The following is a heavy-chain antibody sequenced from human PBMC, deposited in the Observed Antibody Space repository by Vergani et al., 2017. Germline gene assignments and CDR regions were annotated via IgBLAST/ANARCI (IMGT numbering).Heavy chain of an antibody. V-gene: IGHV3-30-3*01. CDR2: ISYDGSNK. J-gene: IGHJ4*02. Sequence: QVQLVESGGGVVQPGRSLRLSCAASGFTFSSYAMHWVRQAPGKGLEWVAVISYDGSNKYYADSVKGRFTISRDNSKNTLHLQMNSLRADDTAVYYCTKGSRGYTGYFFDYWGQGTLVTVSS. D-gene: IGHD5-12*01. CDR1: GFTFSSYA. CDR3: TKGSRGYTGYFFDY.